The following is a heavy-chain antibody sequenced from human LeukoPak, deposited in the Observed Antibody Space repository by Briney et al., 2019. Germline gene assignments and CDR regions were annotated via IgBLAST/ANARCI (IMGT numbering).Heavy chain of an antibody. CDR3: ARDLNWLLFDY. D-gene: IGHD3/OR15-3a*01. CDR2: VKYDGSTT. CDR1: GFTFSAYW. V-gene: IGHV3-74*01. J-gene: IGHJ4*02. Sequence: GGSLRLSCAASGFTFSAYWMHCVRQAQGKELVWVSRVKYDGSTTAYADSVKGRFTISRDNTRNILYLEMNSLRVEDTAVYYCARDLNWLLFDYWGQGALVTVSS.